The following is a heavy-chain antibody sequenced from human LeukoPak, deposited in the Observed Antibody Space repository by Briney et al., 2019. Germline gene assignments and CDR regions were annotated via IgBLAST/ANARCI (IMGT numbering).Heavy chain of an antibody. CDR2: ISSSSSTI. J-gene: IGHJ4*02. V-gene: IGHV3-48*01. CDR3: ARGYGGSFDY. Sequence: GGSLRLSCAASGCTFSSYSMNWVRQAPGKGLEWVSYISSSSSTIYYADSVKGRFTISRDNAKNSLYLQMNSLRAEDTAVYYCARGYGGSFDYWGQGTLVTVSS. D-gene: IGHD3-16*01. CDR1: GCTFSSYS.